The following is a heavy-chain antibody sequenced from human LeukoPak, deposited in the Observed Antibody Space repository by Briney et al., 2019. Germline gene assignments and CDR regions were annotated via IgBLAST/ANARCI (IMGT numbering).Heavy chain of an antibody. Sequence: PSETLSLTCTVSGASITTYYWSWIRQPPGKGLEYIGQIHSSGSANYNPSLKSRVAMSLDASKNQFSLTVSSVTAADTAIYYCARDILDVGATHYFDYWGQGSLLTASS. CDR2: IHSSGSA. CDR1: GASITTYY. J-gene: IGHJ4*02. CDR3: ARDILDVGATHYFDY. D-gene: IGHD1-26*01. V-gene: IGHV4-59*01.